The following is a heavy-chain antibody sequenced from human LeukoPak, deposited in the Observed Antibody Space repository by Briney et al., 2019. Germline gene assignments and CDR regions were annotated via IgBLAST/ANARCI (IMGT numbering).Heavy chain of an antibody. CDR2: ISSSGSTI. Sequence: GGSLRLSCAASGFTFSSYEMNWVRQAPGKGLEWVSYISSSGSTIYYADSVKGRFTISRDNAKNSLYLQMNSLRAEDTAVYYCARDKSGTTIGGYYYYMDVWGKGTTVTISS. D-gene: IGHD1-1*01. V-gene: IGHV3-48*03. J-gene: IGHJ6*03. CDR1: GFTFSSYE. CDR3: ARDKSGTTIGGYYYYMDV.